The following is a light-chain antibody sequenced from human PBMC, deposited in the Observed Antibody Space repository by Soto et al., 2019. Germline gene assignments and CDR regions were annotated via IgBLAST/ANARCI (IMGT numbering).Light chain of an antibody. V-gene: IGKV1-33*01. Sequence: DIQMTQSPSSLSASVGDRVTITCRASQDISNYLNWYQQRPGKAPKLLIYDASNLESGVPSRFSGTRSGTHFTFAITSLQPDDVATYYCQQSDSLPITFGQGTRLEI. CDR3: QQSDSLPIT. CDR2: DAS. CDR1: QDISNY. J-gene: IGKJ5*01.